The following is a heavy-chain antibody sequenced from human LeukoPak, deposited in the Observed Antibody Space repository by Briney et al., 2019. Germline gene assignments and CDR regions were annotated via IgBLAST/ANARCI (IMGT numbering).Heavy chain of an antibody. J-gene: IGHJ4*02. D-gene: IGHD6-13*01. Sequence: GGSLRLSCAASGFTFSNSAMTWVRQAPGKGLEWVSTISASGGTTSYADSVKGRFTISRDTSKNTLYLQMNSLRAEDTAVYYCAREKQQLANFDYWGQGTLVTVSS. CDR2: ISASGGTT. V-gene: IGHV3-23*01. CDR1: GFTFSNSA. CDR3: AREKQQLANFDY.